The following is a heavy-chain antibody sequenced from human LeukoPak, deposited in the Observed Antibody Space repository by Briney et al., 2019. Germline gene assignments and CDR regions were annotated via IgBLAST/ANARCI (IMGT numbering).Heavy chain of an antibody. CDR1: GFTFSSYS. Sequence: GGSLRLSCAASGFTFSSYSVNWVRQAPGKGLEWVSSITSSSYIYYADSVKGRFTISRDNAKNSLYLQMNSLRAEDTAVYYCAGPPSSLDVFDIWGQGTMVIVSS. V-gene: IGHV3-21*01. J-gene: IGHJ3*02. CDR3: AGPPSSLDVFDI. CDR2: ITSSSYI. D-gene: IGHD2-2*01.